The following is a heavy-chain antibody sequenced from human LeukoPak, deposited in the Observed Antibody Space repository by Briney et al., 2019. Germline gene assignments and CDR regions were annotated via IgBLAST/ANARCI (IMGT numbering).Heavy chain of an antibody. CDR2: IKSKTDGGTT. V-gene: IGHV3-15*01. Sequence: PGGSLRLSCAASGFTFSNAWMSWVRQAPGKGLEWVGRIKSKTDGGTTDYAAPVKGRFTISRDDSKNTLYLQMNSLKTEDTAVYYCTTDLVVRGVIDAFDIWGQGTMVTVSS. CDR1: GFTFSNAW. J-gene: IGHJ3*02. CDR3: TTDLVVRGVIDAFDI. D-gene: IGHD3-10*01.